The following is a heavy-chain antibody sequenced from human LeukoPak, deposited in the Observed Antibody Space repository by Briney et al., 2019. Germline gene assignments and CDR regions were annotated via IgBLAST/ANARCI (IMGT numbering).Heavy chain of an antibody. Sequence: GGSLRLSCAASGFTFSDYYMAWIRQAPGKGLEWISYISHSGNSIYYAASVQGRFTVSRDNAQNSLSLQMNSLRAEDTAVYYCARGRLTRVRAVISDFDYWGRGTLVSVSS. CDR1: GFTFSDYY. J-gene: IGHJ4*02. CDR3: ARGRLTRVRAVISDFDY. V-gene: IGHV3-11*01. CDR2: ISHSGNSI. D-gene: IGHD3-10*01.